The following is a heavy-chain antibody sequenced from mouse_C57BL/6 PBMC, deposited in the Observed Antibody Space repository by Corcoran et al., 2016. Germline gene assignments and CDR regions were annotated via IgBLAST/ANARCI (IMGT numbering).Heavy chain of an antibody. Sequence: QVQLQQSGPELVKPGASVKISCKASGYTFTDYYINWVKQRPGQGLEWIGWIFPGSGSTYYNEKFKGKATLTVDKSSSTAYMQLNSLTSEDSAVYYCARDCTDLFAYWGQGTLVTVSA. CDR2: IFPGSGST. J-gene: IGHJ3*01. CDR1: GYTFTDYY. CDR3: ARDCTDLFAY. V-gene: IGHV1-75*01.